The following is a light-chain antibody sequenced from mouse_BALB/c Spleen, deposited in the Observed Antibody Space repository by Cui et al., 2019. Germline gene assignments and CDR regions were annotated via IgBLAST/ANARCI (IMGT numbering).Light chain of an antibody. J-gene: IGKJ2*01. CDR2: RVS. V-gene: IGKV2-137*01. Sequence: DIVMTQAAPSLPVPPGESVSIYCRSSKSLLHSNGNTSLYWFLQRPGQSPHLLIYRVSNLASGVPDRFSGSGSGTAFTLRISRVEAEDVGVYYCMQHLEYPTFGGGTKLEIK. CDR1: KSLLHSNGNTS. CDR3: MQHLEYPT.